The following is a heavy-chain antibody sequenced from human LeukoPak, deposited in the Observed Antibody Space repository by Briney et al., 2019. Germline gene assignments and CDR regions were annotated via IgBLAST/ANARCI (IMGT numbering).Heavy chain of an antibody. CDR3: ARGLAVPAGYYDY. Sequence: SETLSLTCTVSGGSISSGSYYWSWIRQPAGKGLEWIGRIYTSGSTNYNPSLKSRVTISVDTSKNQFSLKLSSVTAADTAVYYCARGLAVPAGYYDYWGQGTLVTVSS. V-gene: IGHV4-61*02. D-gene: IGHD2-2*01. J-gene: IGHJ4*02. CDR2: IYTSGST. CDR1: GGSISSGSYY.